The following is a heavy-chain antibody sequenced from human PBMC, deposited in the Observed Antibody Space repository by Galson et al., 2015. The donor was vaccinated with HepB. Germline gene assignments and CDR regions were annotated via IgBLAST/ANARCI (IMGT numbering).Heavy chain of an antibody. J-gene: IGHJ5*02. CDR2: IYSGGST. Sequence: SLRLSCAASGFTVSSNYMSWVRQAPGKGLEWVSVIYSGGSTYYADSVKGRFTISRDNSKNTLYLQMNSLRAEDTAVYYCAGEIVVDPIGGSWPWGQGTLVTVSS. V-gene: IGHV3-66*01. D-gene: IGHD3-22*01. CDR3: AGEIVVDPIGGSWP. CDR1: GFTVSSNY.